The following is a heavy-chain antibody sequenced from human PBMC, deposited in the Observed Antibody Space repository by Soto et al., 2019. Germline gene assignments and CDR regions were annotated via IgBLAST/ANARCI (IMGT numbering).Heavy chain of an antibody. D-gene: IGHD3-16*02. Sequence: HSETPSLTCTVSGGSICSYYWSWIRQHPGKGLEWIGYIYYSGSTNYNPSLKSRVTISVDTSKNQFSLKLSSVTAADTAVYYCARHVYDYIWGSYRSLWFDPWGQGTLVTVSS. CDR1: GGSICSYY. J-gene: IGHJ5*02. CDR3: ARHVYDYIWGSYRSLWFDP. CDR2: IYYSGST. V-gene: IGHV4-59*08.